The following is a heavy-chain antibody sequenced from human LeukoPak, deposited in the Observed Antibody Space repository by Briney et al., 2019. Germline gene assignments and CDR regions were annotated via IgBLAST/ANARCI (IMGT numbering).Heavy chain of an antibody. CDR1: GYTFTSYY. V-gene: IGHV1-46*01. J-gene: IGHJ4*02. CDR2: INPSGAGT. CDR3: AREGSSSSLAH. D-gene: IGHD6-6*01. Sequence: ASVKVSCKAFGYTFTSYYMHWVRQAPGRGLEWMGIINPSGAGTSYAQKFQGRVTMTRDTSTSTVYMELSSLRSEDTAVYYCAREGSSSSLAHWGQGTLVTVSS.